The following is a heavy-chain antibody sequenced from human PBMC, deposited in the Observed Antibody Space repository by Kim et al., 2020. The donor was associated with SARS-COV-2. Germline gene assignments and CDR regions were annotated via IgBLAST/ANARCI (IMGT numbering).Heavy chain of an antibody. Sequence: GGSLRLSCAASGFTFRSFEMYWFRQTPGKGLEWVSYITGSGSKFFYADSVRGRFTISRDNAKNSLHLQMNSLRAEDTAVYYCARRADYYDSSGLWGQGTRVTVSS. J-gene: IGHJ4*02. CDR2: ITGSGSKF. D-gene: IGHD3-22*01. V-gene: IGHV3-48*03. CDR1: GFTFRSFE. CDR3: ARRADYYDSSGL.